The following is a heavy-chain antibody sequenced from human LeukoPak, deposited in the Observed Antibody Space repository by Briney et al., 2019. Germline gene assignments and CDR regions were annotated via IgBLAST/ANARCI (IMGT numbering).Heavy chain of an antibody. CDR3: TTLRTV. D-gene: IGHD3/OR15-3a*01. CDR1: GFTFSDAW. V-gene: IGHV3-15*01. J-gene: IGHJ4*02. Sequence: GGSLRLSCAASGFTFSDAWMHWVRQAPGKGLEWVGRIKPKAAGGTTESAAPVTGRFTIPRDDSKKMVFLQMNSLTTEDTAVYYCTTLRTVWGQGTLVTVSS. CDR2: IKPKAAGGTT.